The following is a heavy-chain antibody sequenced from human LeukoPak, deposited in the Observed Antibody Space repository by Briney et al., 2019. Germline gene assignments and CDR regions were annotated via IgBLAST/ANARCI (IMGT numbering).Heavy chain of an antibody. CDR2: ISGSGGGT. D-gene: IGHD3-9*01. J-gene: IGHJ4*02. CDR3: QKAAYDILTGWTYFDY. Sequence: GGSLRLSCAASGFTFSSSAMSWARQAPGKGLELVSGISGSGGGTYYADSVKGRFTISRDNSKNTQYLQMNSLRAEDTVFFFKQKAAYDILTGWTYFDYWGQGSLVTVSS. CDR1: GFTFSSSA. V-gene: IGHV3-23*01.